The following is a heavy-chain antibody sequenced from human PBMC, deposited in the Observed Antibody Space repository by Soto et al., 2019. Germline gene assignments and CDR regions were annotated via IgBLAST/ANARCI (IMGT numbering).Heavy chain of an antibody. Sequence: QVQLQESGPGLVKPSKTLSLTCTVSGGSISSYYWSWIRQPPGKGLEWIGYIYYSGSTNYNPSLKSRVTISVDTSKNQFSLKLSSVTAADTAVYYCARVWGGAFDIWGQGTMDTVSS. CDR1: GGSISSYY. CDR3: ARVWGGAFDI. D-gene: IGHD3-10*01. J-gene: IGHJ3*02. V-gene: IGHV4-59*01. CDR2: IYYSGST.